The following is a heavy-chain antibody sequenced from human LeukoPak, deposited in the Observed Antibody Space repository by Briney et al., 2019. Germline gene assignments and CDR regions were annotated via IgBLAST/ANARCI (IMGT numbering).Heavy chain of an antibody. CDR3: AKWTGYDFWSGYPYYYYYMDV. CDR2: ISGSGGST. Sequence: GGSLRLSCAASGFTFSSYAMSWVRQAPGKGLEWVSAISGSGGSTYYADSVKGRFTISRDNSKNTLYLQMNSLRAEDTAVYYCAKWTGYDFWSGYPYYYYYMDVWGKGTTVTVSS. D-gene: IGHD3-3*01. J-gene: IGHJ6*03. CDR1: GFTFSSYA. V-gene: IGHV3-23*01.